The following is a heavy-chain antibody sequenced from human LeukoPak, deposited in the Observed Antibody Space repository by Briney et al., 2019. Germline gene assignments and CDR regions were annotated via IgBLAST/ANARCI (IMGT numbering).Heavy chain of an antibody. V-gene: IGHV1-8*02. D-gene: IGHD6-19*01. CDR2: MNPNSGNT. CDR3: ALPRRQWLAGPAFDI. CDR1: GYTFTGYY. J-gene: IGHJ3*02. Sequence: ASVKVSCKASGYTFTGYYMHWVRQATGQGLEWMGWMNPNSGNTGYAQKFRGRVTMTRNTSISTAYMELSSLRSEDTAVYYCALPRRQWLAGPAFDIWGQGTMVTVSS.